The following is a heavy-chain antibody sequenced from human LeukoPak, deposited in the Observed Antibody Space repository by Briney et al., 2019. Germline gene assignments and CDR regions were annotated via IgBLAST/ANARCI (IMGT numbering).Heavy chain of an antibody. CDR3: ARDWGYDILTGYSATDY. CDR1: GYTFTSYG. CDR2: SSAYNGNT. V-gene: IGHV1-18*01. Sequence: ASVKVSCKASGYTFTSYGISWVRQAPGQGLEWMGWSSAYNGNTNHAQKLQGRVTKTTDTSTSTAYMELRSLRSDDTAGYYCARDWGYDILTGYSATDYWGQETLVTVSS. J-gene: IGHJ4*02. D-gene: IGHD3-9*01.